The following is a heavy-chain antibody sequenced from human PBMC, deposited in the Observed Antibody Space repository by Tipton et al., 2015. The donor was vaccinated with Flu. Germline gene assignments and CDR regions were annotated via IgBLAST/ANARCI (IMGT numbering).Heavy chain of an antibody. CDR2: IYPSGNT. CDR1: GGSLSSYF. J-gene: IGHJ4*02. D-gene: IGHD5-18*01. CDR3: ARLAYSYDIRGYYFDS. Sequence: TLSLTCTVSGGSLSSYFWSWIRQPAGKGLEWIGRIYPSGNTNYNPSLQSRVTMSVDTSRNQFSLKLSSVTAADTAVYYCARLAYSYDIRGYYFDSWGQGTLVTVSS. V-gene: IGHV4-4*07.